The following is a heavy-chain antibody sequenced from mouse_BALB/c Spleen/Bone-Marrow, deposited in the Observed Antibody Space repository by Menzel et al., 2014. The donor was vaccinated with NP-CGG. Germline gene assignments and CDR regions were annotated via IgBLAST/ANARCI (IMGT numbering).Heavy chain of an antibody. CDR2: IWSDGSK. D-gene: IGHD1-1*01. CDR1: GFSLTSYG. Sequence: VQRVESGPGLVAPSQSLSITCTISGFSLTSYGVHWVRQPPGKGLEWLVVIWSDGSKTYNSALKSRLSISKDNSKSQVFLKMNSLQTDYTAMYYCARHSGDNYGYAMDYWGQGTSVTVSS. V-gene: IGHV2-6-1*01. CDR3: ARHSGDNYGYAMDY. J-gene: IGHJ4*01.